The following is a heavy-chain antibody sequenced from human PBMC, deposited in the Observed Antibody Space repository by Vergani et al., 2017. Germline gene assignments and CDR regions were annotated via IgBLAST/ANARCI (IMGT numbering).Heavy chain of an antibody. J-gene: IGHJ6*03. CDR1: GGTFSSYA. CDR2: IIPIFGTA. D-gene: IGHD3-3*01. CDR3: ARVSSDYDFWSGPPCYYYYMDV. V-gene: IGHV1-69*01. Sequence: QVQLVQSGAEVKKPGSSVKVSCKASGGTFSSYAISWVRQAPGQGLEWMGGIIPIFGTANYAQKFQGRVTITADESTSTAYMELSSLRSEDTAVYYCARVSSDYDFWSGPPCYYYYMDVWGKGTTVTVSS.